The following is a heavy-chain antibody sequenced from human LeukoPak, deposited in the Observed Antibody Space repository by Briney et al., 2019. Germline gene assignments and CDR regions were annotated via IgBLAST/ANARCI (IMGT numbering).Heavy chain of an antibody. CDR1: GGSISSYY. D-gene: IGHD3-10*01. J-gene: IGHJ6*04. CDR2: IYSSGST. CDR3: ARGGRGSGTYYPSHLYYYYGMDV. Sequence: SETLSLTCTVSGGSISSYYWSWIRQPPGKGLEWIGYIYSSGSTNYNPSLKSRVTISVDTSKNRFSLKLTSVTAADTALYFCARGGRGSGTYYPSHLYYYYGMDVWGKGTTVTVSS. V-gene: IGHV4-59*01.